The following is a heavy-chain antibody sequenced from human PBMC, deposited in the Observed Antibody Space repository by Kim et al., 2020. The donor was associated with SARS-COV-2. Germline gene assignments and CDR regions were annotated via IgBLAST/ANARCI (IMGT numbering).Heavy chain of an antibody. J-gene: IGHJ4*02. CDR3: VRRYYDSSGSYYFDN. V-gene: IGHV3-74*01. D-gene: IGHD3-22*01. CDR2: INGDGSTT. Sequence: GGSLRLSCAASGFTFINYWMHWVRQAPGKGLGWVSRINGDGSTTSYADSVEGRFTIFRDNAKNTLYLQMNSLRVEDPAMYYCVRRYYDSSGSYYFDNWGQGTPVTVSS. CDR1: GFTFINYW.